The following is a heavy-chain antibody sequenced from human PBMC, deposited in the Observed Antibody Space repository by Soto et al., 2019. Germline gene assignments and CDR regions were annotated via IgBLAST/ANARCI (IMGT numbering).Heavy chain of an antibody. CDR2: IKQDGSEK. V-gene: IGHV3-7*01. Sequence: LRLSCAASGFTFSSYWMSWVRQAPGKGLEWVANIKQDGSEKYYVDSVKGRFTISRDNAKNSLYLQMNSLRAEDTAVYYCARAKGSSSWLDYYYGMDVWGQGTTVTVS. CDR1: GFTFSSYW. J-gene: IGHJ6*02. CDR3: ARAKGSSSWLDYYYGMDV. D-gene: IGHD6-13*01.